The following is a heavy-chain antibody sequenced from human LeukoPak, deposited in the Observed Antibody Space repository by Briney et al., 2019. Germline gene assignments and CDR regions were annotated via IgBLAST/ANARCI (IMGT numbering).Heavy chain of an antibody. CDR2: IYHSGST. CDR3: AILLARKLGSYYK. Sequence: SETLSLTCAVTGGSISSGGYSWSWIRQPPGKGLEWIGYIYHSGSTNYNPSLKSRVTISVDTSKNQFSLKLSSVTAADTAVYYCAILLARKLGSYYKWGQGTLVTVSS. J-gene: IGHJ4*02. V-gene: IGHV4-30-2*02. D-gene: IGHD3-10*01. CDR1: GGSISSGGYS.